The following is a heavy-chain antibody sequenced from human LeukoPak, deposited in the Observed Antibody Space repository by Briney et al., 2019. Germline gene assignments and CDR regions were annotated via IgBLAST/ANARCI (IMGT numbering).Heavy chain of an antibody. Sequence: PGGSLGPSCAASGFTFNTYAMSWVRQAPGKGLEWVSGISGSGGGTYYADSVKGRFTISRDNSKSTLYLQMNSLRVEDTAVYYCAKMGGRISAAVDNWGQGTLVTVSS. V-gene: IGHV3-23*01. CDR2: ISGSGGGT. D-gene: IGHD2-2*01. CDR3: AKMGGRISAAVDN. J-gene: IGHJ4*02. CDR1: GFTFNTYA.